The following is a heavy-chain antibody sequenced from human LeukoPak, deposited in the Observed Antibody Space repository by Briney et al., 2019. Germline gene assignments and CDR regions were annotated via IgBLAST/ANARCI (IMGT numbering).Heavy chain of an antibody. CDR2: IKPNSGGT. Sequence: ASVKVSCKASGYTFTGYYMHWVRQAPGQGLEWMGWIKPNSGGTNYAQKFQGRVTMTRDTSISTAYMELSRLRSDDTAVYYCARVGGVGYCSGGSCYAIDYWGQGTLVTVSS. J-gene: IGHJ4*02. CDR3: ARVGGVGYCSGGSCYAIDY. D-gene: IGHD2-15*01. CDR1: GYTFTGYY. V-gene: IGHV1-2*02.